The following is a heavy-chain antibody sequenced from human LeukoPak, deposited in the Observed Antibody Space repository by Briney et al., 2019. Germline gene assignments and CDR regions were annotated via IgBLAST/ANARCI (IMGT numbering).Heavy chain of an antibody. CDR2: ISGSGDST. J-gene: IGHJ4*02. V-gene: IGHV3-23*01. Sequence: GGSLRLSCAVSGFTFSGYAMSWVRQAPGEGLEWVSAISGSGDSTYYADSVKGRFTISRDNSKNTLYLQMNSLRAEDTAVYYCAKDSGSSWYYYFDYWGQGTLVTVSS. D-gene: IGHD6-13*01. CDR3: AKDSGSSWYYYFDY. CDR1: GFTFSGYA.